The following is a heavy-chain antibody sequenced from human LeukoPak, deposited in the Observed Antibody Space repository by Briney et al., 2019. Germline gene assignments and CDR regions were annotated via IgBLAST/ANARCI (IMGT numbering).Heavy chain of an antibody. V-gene: IGHV1-69*04. CDR1: GGTFSSYA. D-gene: IGHD5-18*01. CDR2: IIPILGIA. Sequence: GASVKVSCKASGGTFSSYANSWVRQAPGQGLEWMGRIIPILGIANYAQKFQGRVTITADKSTSTAYMELSSLRSEDTAVYYCARDTLGYSYGPFDYWGQGTLVTVSS. CDR3: ARDTLGYSYGPFDY. J-gene: IGHJ4*02.